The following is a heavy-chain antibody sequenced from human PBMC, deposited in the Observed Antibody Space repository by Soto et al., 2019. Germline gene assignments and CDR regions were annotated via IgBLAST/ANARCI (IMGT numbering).Heavy chain of an antibody. Sequence: EVQLVESGGGLVKPGGSLRLSCAASRFTFSSYTMNWVRQAPGKGLEWVSSISSGSNYIYYADSVKGRFTISRDNAKNSLYLQMNSLRAEDTAVYYCANLSDDSRWGQGTMVTVSS. J-gene: IGHJ3*01. CDR1: RFTFSSYT. V-gene: IGHV3-21*01. D-gene: IGHD3-22*01. CDR2: ISSGSNYI. CDR3: ANLSDDSR.